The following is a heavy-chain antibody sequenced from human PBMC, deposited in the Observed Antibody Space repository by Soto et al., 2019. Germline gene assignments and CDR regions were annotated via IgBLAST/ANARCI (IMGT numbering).Heavy chain of an antibody. CDR3: ARDSDAPSVSTSPTPH. V-gene: IGHV4-34*01. Sequence: SETLSLTCAVYGGSFSGDYWTWIRQPPGKGLEWIGEINHSGSTNCNPSLKSRVTISVDTSKNQFSLKLSSVTAADTAVYYCARDSDAPSVSTSPTPHWGQGTLVTVS. CDR2: INHSGST. D-gene: IGHD2-2*01. J-gene: IGHJ4*02. CDR1: GGSFSGDY.